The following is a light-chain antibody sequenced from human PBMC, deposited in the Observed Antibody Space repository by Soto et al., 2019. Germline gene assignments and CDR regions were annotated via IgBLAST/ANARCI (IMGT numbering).Light chain of an antibody. V-gene: IGKV3-20*01. CDR1: QSVSSSY. J-gene: IGKJ1*01. CDR2: GAS. Sequence: DNVSSQPPGTLSLSPGERATLSCRASQSVSSSYLAWYQQKPGQAPRLLIYGASSRATGIPDRFSGSGSGTDFTLTISRLEPEDFAVYYCQQYGSSPRTFGQGTKVDVK. CDR3: QQYGSSPRT.